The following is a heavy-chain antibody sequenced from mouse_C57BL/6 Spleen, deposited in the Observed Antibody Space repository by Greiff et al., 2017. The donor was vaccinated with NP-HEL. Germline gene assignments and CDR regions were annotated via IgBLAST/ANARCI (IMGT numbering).Heavy chain of an antibody. Sequence: EVQLQQSGPVLVKPGASVKMSCKASGYTFTDYYMNWVKQSHGKSLEWIGVINPYNGGTSYNQKFKGKATLTVDTSSSTAYMELNSLTSEDSAVYYRAREGERRDFDYWGQGTTLTVSS. CDR3: AREGERRDFDY. CDR1: GYTFTDYY. J-gene: IGHJ2*01. V-gene: IGHV1-19*01. CDR2: INPYNGGT.